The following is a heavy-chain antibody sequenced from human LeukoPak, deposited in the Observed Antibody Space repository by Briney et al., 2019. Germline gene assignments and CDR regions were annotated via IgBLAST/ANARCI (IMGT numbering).Heavy chain of an antibody. CDR3: ARDVRYASGWSTPES. CDR1: GGSIMNHY. J-gene: IGHJ5*02. D-gene: IGHD6-19*01. Sequence: SETLSLTCTVSGGSIMNHYWSWIRQPAGKGLQWIGRIYSSGSANYSPSLKNRVSMSIDTSNSHFSLNLTSVTAADTALYFCARDVRYASGWSTPESWGQGTLVTVSS. CDR2: IYSSGSA. V-gene: IGHV4-4*07.